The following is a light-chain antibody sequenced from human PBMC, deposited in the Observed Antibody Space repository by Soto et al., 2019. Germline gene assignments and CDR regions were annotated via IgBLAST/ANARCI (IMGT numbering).Light chain of an antibody. V-gene: IGKV1-5*01. Sequence: DIQMTQSPSTLSASVGDRFAVTCRASQSISSWLAWYQQKPGKAPKLLIYDASSLESGVPSRFSGSGSGTEFTLTISSLQPEDFATYYCLQHNSYPPTFGQGTRLEIK. CDR1: QSISSW. J-gene: IGKJ5*01. CDR2: DAS. CDR3: LQHNSYPPT.